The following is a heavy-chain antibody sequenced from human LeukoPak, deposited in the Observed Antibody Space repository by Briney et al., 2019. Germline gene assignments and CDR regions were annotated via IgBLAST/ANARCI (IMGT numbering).Heavy chain of an antibody. V-gene: IGHV3-30*02. J-gene: IGHJ4*02. D-gene: IGHD3-10*01. CDR2: IQSDGGNK. Sequence: PGGSLRLSCTASGFTFRSYGMHWVRQAPGKGLEWLAFIQSDGGNKYYADSVKGRFTISRDNSKNTLFLQMNSLRGEDTAVYYGAKDKSMVRELDYWGQGTLVTVSS. CDR3: AKDKSMVRELDY. CDR1: GFTFRSYG.